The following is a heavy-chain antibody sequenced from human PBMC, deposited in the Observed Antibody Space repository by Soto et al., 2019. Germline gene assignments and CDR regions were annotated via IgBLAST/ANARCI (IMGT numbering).Heavy chain of an antibody. CDR1: GFTFSSYA. CDR2: MSGSGGST. Sequence: EVQLLESGGGLVQSGGSLRLSCAASGFTFSSYAMSWVRQAPGKGLEWVSAMSGSGGSTYYADSVKGRFTISRDNSTNTLYLQMNSLRAEDTAAYYCAKQLTQLQDFDWLIDYWGQGTLVTVSS. J-gene: IGHJ4*02. D-gene: IGHD3-9*01. CDR3: AKQLTQLQDFDWLIDY. V-gene: IGHV3-23*01.